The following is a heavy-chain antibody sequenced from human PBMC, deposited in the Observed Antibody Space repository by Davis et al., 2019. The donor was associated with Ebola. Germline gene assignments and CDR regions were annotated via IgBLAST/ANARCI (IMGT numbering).Heavy chain of an antibody. CDR3: ARASYYYDSSGYYHGFDY. D-gene: IGHD3-22*01. J-gene: IGHJ4*02. V-gene: IGHV1-46*01. CDR2: INPSGGST. CDR1: GYTFTSYY. Sequence: ASVKVSCKASGYTFTSYYMHWVRQAPGQGLEWMGIINPSGGSTSYAQKFQGRVTMTRDTSTSTVYMELSSLRSDDTAVYYCARASYYYDSSGYYHGFDYWGQGTLVTVSS.